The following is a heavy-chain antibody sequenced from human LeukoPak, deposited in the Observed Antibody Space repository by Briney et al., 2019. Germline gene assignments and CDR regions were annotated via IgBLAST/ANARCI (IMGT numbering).Heavy chain of an antibody. Sequence: SETLSLTCTVSGGSVSGSFYWNWIRQPPGKGLEWIGYIYSSGTINYNPSLKSRVTISLDTSKNQFSLKLTSVTPADTAVYYCARGWGEFDPWGQGTLVTVSS. CDR3: ARGWGEFDP. CDR1: GGSVSGSFY. J-gene: IGHJ5*02. D-gene: IGHD3-16*01. CDR2: IYSSGTI. V-gene: IGHV4-61*01.